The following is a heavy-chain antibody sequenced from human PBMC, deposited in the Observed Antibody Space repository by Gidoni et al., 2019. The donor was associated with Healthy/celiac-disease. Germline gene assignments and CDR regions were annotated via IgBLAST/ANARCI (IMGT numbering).Heavy chain of an antibody. V-gene: IGHV1-18*01. CDR3: ARDHYYDSSGYWAV. J-gene: IGHJ4*02. Sequence: QVQLVQSGAEVKKPGASVKVCCKASGYTFTSYGTSWVRQAPGQGLEWMGWISAYNGNTNYAQKLQGRVTMTTDTSTSTAYMELRSLRSDDTAVYYCARDHYYDSSGYWAVWGQGTLVTVSS. CDR2: ISAYNGNT. D-gene: IGHD3-22*01. CDR1: GYTFTSYG.